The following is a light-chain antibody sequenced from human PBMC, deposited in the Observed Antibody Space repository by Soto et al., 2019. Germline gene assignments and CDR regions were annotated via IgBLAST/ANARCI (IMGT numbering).Light chain of an antibody. CDR2: RNN. V-gene: IGLV1-47*01. Sequence: QSVLTQPPSASGTPGQRVTISCSGSSSNIGDSYGYWFQQLPGTAPKLLIYRNNQRPSGVPDRFSGSKSGTSASLAISGLRPEDEADYYCATWDDSLRGWGFGGGTQLTVL. CDR1: SSNIGDSY. CDR3: ATWDDSLRGWG. J-gene: IGLJ3*02.